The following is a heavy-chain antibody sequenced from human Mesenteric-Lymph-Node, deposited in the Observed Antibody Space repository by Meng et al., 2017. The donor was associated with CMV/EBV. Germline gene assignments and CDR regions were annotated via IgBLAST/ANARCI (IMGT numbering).Heavy chain of an antibody. CDR3: ARDPGTKYYDFWSGRHYYYGMDV. J-gene: IGHJ6*02. Sequence: SETLSLTCTVSGDSINSGDYYWSWIRQPPGKGLEWIGYIYYSGSTNYNPSLKSRVTISVDTSKNQFSLKLSSVTAADTAVYYCARDPGTKYYDFWSGRHYYYGMDVWGQGTTVTVSS. V-gene: IGHV4-61*08. D-gene: IGHD3-3*01. CDR1: GDSINSGDYY. CDR2: IYYSGST.